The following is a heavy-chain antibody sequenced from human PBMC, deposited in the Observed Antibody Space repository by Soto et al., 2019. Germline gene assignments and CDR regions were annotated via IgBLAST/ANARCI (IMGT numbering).Heavy chain of an antibody. CDR2: ISSSGSTI. J-gene: IGHJ4*02. CDR1: GFTFSSYE. CDR3: ARQDTGYSSSWYGGLLDY. D-gene: IGHD6-13*01. V-gene: IGHV3-48*03. Sequence: GGSLRLSCAASGFTFSSYEMNWVRQAPGKGLEWVSYISSSGSTIYYADSVKGRFTISRDNAKNSLYLQMNSLRAEDTAVYYCARQDTGYSSSWYGGLLDYWGQGTLVTVSS.